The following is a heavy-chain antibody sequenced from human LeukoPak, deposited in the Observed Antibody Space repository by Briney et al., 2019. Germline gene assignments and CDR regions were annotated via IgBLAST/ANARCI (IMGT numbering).Heavy chain of an antibody. CDR2: ISYDGSDK. Sequence: GGALRLSCAASGFTFSSYAMYWVRQAPGKGLEWVAVISYDGSDKFYADSVKGRFTISRDSSKNTLYLQMNSLRPEDTAVYYCAKDYYYGSGNLIDYWGQGTLVTVSS. CDR1: GFTFSSYA. J-gene: IGHJ4*02. D-gene: IGHD3-10*01. V-gene: IGHV3-30*04. CDR3: AKDYYYGSGNLIDY.